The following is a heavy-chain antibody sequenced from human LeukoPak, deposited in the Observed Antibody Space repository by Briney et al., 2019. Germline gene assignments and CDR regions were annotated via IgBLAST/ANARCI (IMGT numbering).Heavy chain of an antibody. J-gene: IGHJ4*02. CDR3: ATRPKAVTRRYFDY. Sequence: ASVKVSCKVSGYTLTELSMHWVRQAPGKGLEWMGGFDPEDGETIYAQKFQGRDTMTEDTSTDTAYMELSSLRSEDTAVYYCATRPKAVTRRYFDYWGQGTLVSVSS. CDR1: GYTLTELS. V-gene: IGHV1-24*01. CDR2: FDPEDGET. D-gene: IGHD4-17*01.